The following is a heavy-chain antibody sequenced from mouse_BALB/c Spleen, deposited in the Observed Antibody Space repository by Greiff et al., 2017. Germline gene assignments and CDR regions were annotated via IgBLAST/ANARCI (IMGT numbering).Heavy chain of an antibody. D-gene: IGHD1-3*01. Sequence: VQLQQPGAELVKPGASVKLSCKASGYTFTSYWMHWVKQRPGQGLEWIGEIDPSDSYTNYNQKFKGKATLTVDKSSSTAYMQLSSLTSEDSAVYYCARMRGKGVYFDYWGQGTTLTVSS. CDR2: IDPSDSYT. CDR3: ARMRGKGVYFDY. J-gene: IGHJ2*01. V-gene: IGHV1-69*02. CDR1: GYTFTSYW.